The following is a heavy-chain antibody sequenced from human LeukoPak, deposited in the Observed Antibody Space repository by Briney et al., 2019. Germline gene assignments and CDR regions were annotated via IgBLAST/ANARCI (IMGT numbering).Heavy chain of an antibody. CDR2: ISYDGSNK. Sequence: GGSLRLSCAASGFTFSSYAMSWVRQAPGKGLEWVAVISYDGSNKYYADSVKGRFTISRDNSKNTLYLQMNSLRAEDTAVYYCAREDSSGRYYFDYWGQGTLVTVSS. V-gene: IGHV3-30-3*01. CDR3: AREDSSGRYYFDY. CDR1: GFTFSSYA. J-gene: IGHJ4*02. D-gene: IGHD3-22*01.